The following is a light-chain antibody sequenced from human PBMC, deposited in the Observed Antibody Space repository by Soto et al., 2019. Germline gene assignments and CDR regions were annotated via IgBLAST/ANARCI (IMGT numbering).Light chain of an antibody. CDR1: QGVSSN. Sequence: EIVMTQSPVTLSVTPGGRAILSCRASQGVSSNLAWYRQKPGQAPRLLIYGASTRATGIPARFSGSGSGTEFTLTISSLQSEDSAVYYCQQYNSWPPLTFGGGTKVDIK. J-gene: IGKJ4*01. V-gene: IGKV3D-15*01. CDR3: QQYNSWPPLT. CDR2: GAS.